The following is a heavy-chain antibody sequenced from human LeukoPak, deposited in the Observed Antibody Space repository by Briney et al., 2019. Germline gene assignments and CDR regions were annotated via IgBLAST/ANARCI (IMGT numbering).Heavy chain of an antibody. CDR3: AGTYRNNWFDP. CDR1: GFTSSSYG. V-gene: IGHV3-30*03. CDR2: ISYDGSNK. D-gene: IGHD3-16*02. Sequence: GGSLRLSCAASGFTSSSYGMHWVRQAPGKGLEWVAVISYDGSNKYYADSVKGRFTISRDNSKNTLYLQMNSLRAEDTAVYYCAGTYRNNWFDPWGQGTLVTVSS. J-gene: IGHJ5*02.